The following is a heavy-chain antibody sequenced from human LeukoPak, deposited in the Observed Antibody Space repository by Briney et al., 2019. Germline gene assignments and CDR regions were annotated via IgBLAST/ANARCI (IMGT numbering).Heavy chain of an antibody. J-gene: IGHJ4*02. CDR3: ARVATYYDYWSGYYTGIGYYFDY. Sequence: GGSLRLSCAASGFTFSSYGMHWVRQAPGKGLEWVAVIWYDGSNKYYADSVKGRFTISRDNSKNTLYLQMNSLRAEDTAVYYCARVATYYDYWSGYYTGIGYYFDYWGQGTLVTVSS. V-gene: IGHV3-33*01. D-gene: IGHD3-3*01. CDR1: GFTFSSYG. CDR2: IWYDGSNK.